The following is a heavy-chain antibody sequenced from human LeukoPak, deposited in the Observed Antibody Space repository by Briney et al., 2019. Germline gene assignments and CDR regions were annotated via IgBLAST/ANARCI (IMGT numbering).Heavy chain of an antibody. V-gene: IGHV4-61*01. D-gene: IGHD3-10*01. Sequence: PETLSLTCTVSGGSVSSGNYCWSWIRQAPGKGLEWIGYIYYGGSTNYNPSLKSRVTISVDTSKNQLSLKLSSVTAADTAVYYCAREKEYYGSGSFDYWGQGTLVTVSS. CDR1: GGSVSSGNYC. J-gene: IGHJ4*02. CDR3: AREKEYYGSGSFDY. CDR2: IYYGGST.